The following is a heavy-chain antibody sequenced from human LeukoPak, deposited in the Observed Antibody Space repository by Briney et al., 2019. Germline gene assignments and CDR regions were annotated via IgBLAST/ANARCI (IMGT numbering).Heavy chain of an antibody. V-gene: IGHV3-66*02. J-gene: IGHJ4*02. CDR3: ARERAAAGTSYFDY. CDR1: GFTVSSNY. Sequence: PGGSLRLSCAASGFTVSSNYMSWVRQAPGKGLEWVSVIYSGGSTYYADSVKGRFTISRDNSKNTLYLQMNSLRAEDTAVYYCARERAAAGTSYFDYWSQGTLVTVSS. D-gene: IGHD6-13*01. CDR2: IYSGGST.